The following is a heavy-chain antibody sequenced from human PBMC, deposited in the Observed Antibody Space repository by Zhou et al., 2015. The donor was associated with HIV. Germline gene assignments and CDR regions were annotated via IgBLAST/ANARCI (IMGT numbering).Heavy chain of an antibody. D-gene: IGHD3-22*01. CDR3: ARSSVNHDYAFDI. CDR1: GGSFSGSD. V-gene: IGHV1-69*17. J-gene: IGHJ3*02. CDR2: ITPMFDIH. Sequence: LVQSGTEVRKPGSSVKVSCKASGGSFSGSDLSWVRQAPGQGLEWMGGITPMFDIHNYAHKFRARLNITVDKSTSTAYMELSSLTSEDAAIYFCARSSVNHDYAFDIWGQGTKVIVSS.